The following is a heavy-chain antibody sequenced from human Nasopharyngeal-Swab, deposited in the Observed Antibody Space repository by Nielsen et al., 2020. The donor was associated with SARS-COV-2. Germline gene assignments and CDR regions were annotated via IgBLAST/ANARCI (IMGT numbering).Heavy chain of an antibody. Sequence: GGSLRLSCAASGFTFSSYGMHWVRQAPGKGLEWVAVIWHDGAYRYYGDSVKGRFSISRDSSKNTLYLQMDSLRGEDTAVYYCARDAPAHYGAFYWGRGTLVTVSS. D-gene: IGHD4-17*01. CDR1: GFTFSSYG. CDR3: ARDAPAHYGAFY. J-gene: IGHJ4*02. V-gene: IGHV3-33*01. CDR2: IWHDGAYR.